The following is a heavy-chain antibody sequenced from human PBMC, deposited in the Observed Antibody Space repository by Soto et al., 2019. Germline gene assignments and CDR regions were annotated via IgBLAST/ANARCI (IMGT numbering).Heavy chain of an antibody. CDR2: IYTGGST. D-gene: IGHD3-16*01. Sequence: EVQMVETGGGLSQPGGSLRLSCAVSGFIVSSKYMTWVRQAPGKGLEWVSVIYTGGSTHYADSARGRFTMSRDSSKHTLYIQMNSLRDEDAAVYYCTTYTGYGMDVWGQGTTVTVSS. V-gene: IGHV3-53*02. CDR3: TTYTGYGMDV. CDR1: GFIVSSKY. J-gene: IGHJ6*02.